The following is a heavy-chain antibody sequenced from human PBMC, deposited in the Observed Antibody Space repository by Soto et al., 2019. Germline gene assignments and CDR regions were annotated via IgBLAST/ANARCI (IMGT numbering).Heavy chain of an antibody. J-gene: IGHJ3*01. V-gene: IGHV3-53*01. CDR1: GLTVSGKKY. Sequence: GGSLRLSCAAFGLTVSGKKYVAVVRQAPGKGLEWVSALYDVDGSFYADSVKGRFTTSSDSSKTTVYLQMNGLRPDDTAVYYCASWHEREHAYDVWGQGTTVTVSS. D-gene: IGHD1-1*01. CDR2: LYDVDGS. CDR3: ASWHEREHAYDV.